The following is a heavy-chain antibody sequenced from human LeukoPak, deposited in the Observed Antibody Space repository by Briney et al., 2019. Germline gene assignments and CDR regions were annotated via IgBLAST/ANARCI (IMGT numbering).Heavy chain of an antibody. V-gene: IGHV3-23*01. J-gene: IGHJ3*02. Sequence: GGSLRLSCAASGFTFSSYAMSWVRQAPGKGLEWVSAISGSGGSTYYADSVKGRFTISRDNSKNTLYLQMNSLRAEDTAVYYCAKKRIRWELLWEAFDIWGQGTMVTASS. CDR3: AKKRIRWELLWEAFDI. D-gene: IGHD1-26*01. CDR2: ISGSGGST. CDR1: GFTFSSYA.